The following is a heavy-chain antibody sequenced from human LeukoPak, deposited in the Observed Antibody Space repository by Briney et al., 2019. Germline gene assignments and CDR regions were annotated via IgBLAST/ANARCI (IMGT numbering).Heavy chain of an antibody. D-gene: IGHD2-15*01. Sequence: GGSLRLSCAASGFTFSSYGMYWVRQAPGKGLEWVAFTRYDGSNKYYADSVKGRFTISRDNSKNTLYLQMNSLRAEDTAVYYCAKDGGVVVAATRGNYWGQGTLVTVSS. CDR3: AKDGGVVVAATRGNY. V-gene: IGHV3-30*02. CDR1: GFTFSSYG. J-gene: IGHJ4*02. CDR2: TRYDGSNK.